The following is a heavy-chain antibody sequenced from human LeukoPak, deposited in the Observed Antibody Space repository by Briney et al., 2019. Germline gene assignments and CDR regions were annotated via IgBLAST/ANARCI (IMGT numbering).Heavy chain of an antibody. V-gene: IGHV3-23*01. D-gene: IGHD2-2*01. CDR2: ISGSGAGT. Sequence: GGSLRLSCAASGFTFSSYAMNWVRQAPGKGLEWVSAISGSGAGTYYADSVKGRFTISRDNSKNTLYLQMNSLRAEDTAVYYCAKDRSSSTSCSNYWGQGTLVTVSS. J-gene: IGHJ4*02. CDR3: AKDRSSSTSCSNY. CDR1: GFTFSSYA.